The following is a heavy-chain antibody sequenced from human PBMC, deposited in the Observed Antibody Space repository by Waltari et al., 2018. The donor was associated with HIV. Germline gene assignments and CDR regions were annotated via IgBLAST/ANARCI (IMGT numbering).Heavy chain of an antibody. V-gene: IGHV6-1*02. CDR2: TYHRSKWVQ. D-gene: IGHD4-4*01. CDR1: GASVSSDIAP. Sequence: HVQLLQSGPGLVASSQTLSITCAIPGASVSSDIAPWNWIRVSPWGGLEWRGRTYHRSKWVQRCAPAVRGRNGVNVDTSVKHFSLLLDAVTPDDAAVYYCAGDSNGLDYWGQGAVVTVSS. CDR3: AGDSNGLDY. J-gene: IGHJ4*02.